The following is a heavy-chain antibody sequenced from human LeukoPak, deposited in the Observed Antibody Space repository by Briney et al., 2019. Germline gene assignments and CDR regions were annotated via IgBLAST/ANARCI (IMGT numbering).Heavy chain of an antibody. V-gene: IGHV4-34*01. J-gene: IGHJ4*02. CDR3: ARRPTSTVTIYYYFDY. CDR2: IYYSGST. CDR1: GGSFSAYY. Sequence: SETLSLTCAVYGGSFSAYYWGWIRQPPGKGLEWIGSIYYSGSTYYNPSLKSRVTISVDTSKNQFSLKLSSVTAADTAVYYCARRPTSTVTIYYYFDYWGQGTLVTVSS. D-gene: IGHD4-17*01.